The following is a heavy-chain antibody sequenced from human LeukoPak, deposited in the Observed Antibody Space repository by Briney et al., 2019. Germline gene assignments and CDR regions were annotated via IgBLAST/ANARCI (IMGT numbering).Heavy chain of an antibody. J-gene: IGHJ5*02. CDR1: GFTFSSYG. CDR2: ISSSSSYI. D-gene: IGHD2-15*01. CDR3: ARDLEYCSGGSCYDWFDP. Sequence: GGSLRLSCAASGFTFSSYGMNWVRQAPGKGLEWVSSISSSSSYIYYADSVKGRFTISRDNAKNSLYLQMNSLRAEDTAVYYCARDLEYCSGGSCYDWFDPWGQGTLVTVSS. V-gene: IGHV3-21*01.